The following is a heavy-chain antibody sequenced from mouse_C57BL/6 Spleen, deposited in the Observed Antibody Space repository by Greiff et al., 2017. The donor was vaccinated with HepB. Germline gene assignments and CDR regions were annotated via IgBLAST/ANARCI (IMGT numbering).Heavy chain of an antibody. J-gene: IGHJ4*01. CDR1: GFTFSSYA. CDR3: ARGNGSSYKANDY. Sequence: DVMLVESGGGLVKPGGSLKLSCAASGFTFSSYAMSWVRQTPEKRLEWVATISDGGSYTYYPDNVKGRFTISRDNAKNNLYLQMNHLKSEDTAMYYCARGNGSSYKANDYWGQGTSVTVAS. CDR2: ISDGGSYT. D-gene: IGHD1-1*01. V-gene: IGHV5-4*03.